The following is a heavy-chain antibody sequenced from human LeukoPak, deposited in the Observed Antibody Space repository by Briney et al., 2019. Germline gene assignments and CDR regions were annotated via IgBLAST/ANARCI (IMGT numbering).Heavy chain of an antibody. CDR1: GFFFVDYG. V-gene: IGHV3-20*04. CDR2: FNSNGDNT. CDR3: ARGYYYGSGSYRAIMDV. J-gene: IGHJ6*03. D-gene: IGHD3-10*01. Sequence: RAGGPLKLPWAAPGFFFVDYGRSGVGQAPGKGLEWASLFNSNGDNTHYADSVKGRFTIPRDNAKNSLYLQMNSLRAEDTAVYYCARGYYYGSGSYRAIMDVWGKGTTVTVSS.